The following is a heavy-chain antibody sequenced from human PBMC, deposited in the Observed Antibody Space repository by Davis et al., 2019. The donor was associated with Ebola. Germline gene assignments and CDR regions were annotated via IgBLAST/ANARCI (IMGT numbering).Heavy chain of an antibody. D-gene: IGHD3-10*01. CDR3: ARGMVRGVITHYYYYGMDV. CDR1: GGSISSYY. V-gene: IGHV4-59*12. CDR2: IYYSGST. J-gene: IGHJ6*02. Sequence: PGGSLRLSCTVSGGSISSYYWSWIRQPPGKGLEWIGYIYYSGSTNYNPSLKSRVTISVDTSKNQFSLKLSSVTAADTAVYYCARGMVRGVITHYYYYGMDVWGQGTTVTVSS.